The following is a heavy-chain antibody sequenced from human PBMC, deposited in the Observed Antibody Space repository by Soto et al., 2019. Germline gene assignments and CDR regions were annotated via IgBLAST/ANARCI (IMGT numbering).Heavy chain of an antibody. Sequence: QVQLLESGPGLVKTSETLSLSCTVSGGSISSYYWSWFRQSPGKRMEWIGYVHHSWGSSYNPSLQSRVAISLDTSKSQFSLKVTSVTATDTAVYYCARQGFGPLHGLVDVWGQGTTVTVSS. V-gene: IGHV4-59*08. CDR1: GGSISSYY. CDR3: ARQGFGPLHGLVDV. CDR2: VHHSWGS. D-gene: IGHD3-10*01. J-gene: IGHJ6*02.